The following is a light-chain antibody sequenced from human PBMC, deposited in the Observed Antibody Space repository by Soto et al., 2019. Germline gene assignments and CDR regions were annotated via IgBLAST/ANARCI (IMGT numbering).Light chain of an antibody. V-gene: IGKV3-15*01. CDR3: QQTYSNLWT. CDR1: QSVSSN. CDR2: GAS. Sequence: EIVMTQSPATLSVSPGERATLSCRASQSVSSNLAWYQQKPGQAPRLLIYGASTRATGIPARFSGSGSGTEFTLTISSLQSEDFAHYYCQQTYSNLWTFGQGTRVEVK. J-gene: IGKJ1*01.